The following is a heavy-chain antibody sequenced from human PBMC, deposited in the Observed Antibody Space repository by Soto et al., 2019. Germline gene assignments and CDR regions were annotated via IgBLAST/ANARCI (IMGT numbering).Heavy chain of an antibody. D-gene: IGHD2-2*01. CDR2: INAGNGNT. CDR3: ARPRGLVVPAAFDY. J-gene: IGHJ4*02. Sequence: ASVKVSCKASGYTFTSYAMHWVRQAPGQRLEWMGWINAGNGNTKYSQKFQGRVTITRDTSASTAYMELSSLRSEDTAVYYCARPRGLVVPAAFDYWGQGTLVTVSS. V-gene: IGHV1-3*01. CDR1: GYTFTSYA.